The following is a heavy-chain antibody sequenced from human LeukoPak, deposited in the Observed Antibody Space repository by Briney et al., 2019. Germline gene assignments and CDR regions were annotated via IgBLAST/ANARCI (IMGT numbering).Heavy chain of an antibody. V-gene: IGHV1-69*13. CDR3: ASQSHISMIRGVINFDY. Sequence: GASVKVSCKASGGTFISYDIRWVRQAPGQGLEWMGGITPVFDTANYAQKFQGRVTITADESTNTAYMELSRLRFEDTAVYYCASQSHISMIRGVINFDYWGQGTLVTVSS. D-gene: IGHD3-10*01. CDR2: ITPVFDTA. J-gene: IGHJ4*02. CDR1: GGTFISYD.